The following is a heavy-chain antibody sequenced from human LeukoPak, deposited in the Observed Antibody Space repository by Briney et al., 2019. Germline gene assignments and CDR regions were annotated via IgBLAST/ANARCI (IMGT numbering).Heavy chain of an antibody. V-gene: IGHV4-4*02. CDR3: ARRSSSSHRNAFDI. CDR2: IYHSGST. J-gene: IGHJ3*02. CDR1: GGSISSSNW. D-gene: IGHD6-6*01. Sequence: SETLSLTCAVSGGSISSSNWWSWVRQPPGKGLEWIGEIYHSGSTNYNPSLKSRVTISVDTSKNQFSLKLSSVTAADTAVYYCARRSSSSHRNAFDIWGQGTMVTVSS.